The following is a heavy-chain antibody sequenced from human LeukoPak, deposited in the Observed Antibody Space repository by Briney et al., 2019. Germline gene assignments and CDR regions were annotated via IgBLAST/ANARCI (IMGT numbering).Heavy chain of an antibody. V-gene: IGHV1-69*05. CDR2: IIPIFGTA. J-gene: IGHJ4*02. Sequence: VASVKVSCKASGYTFTIYGISWVRQAPGQGLEWMGGIIPIFGTANYAQKFQGRVTITTDESTSTAYMELSSLRSEDTAVYYCARPAEYCTNGVCYLLALDYWGQGTLVTVSS. CDR1: GYTFTIYG. CDR3: ARPAEYCTNGVCYLLALDY. D-gene: IGHD2-8*01.